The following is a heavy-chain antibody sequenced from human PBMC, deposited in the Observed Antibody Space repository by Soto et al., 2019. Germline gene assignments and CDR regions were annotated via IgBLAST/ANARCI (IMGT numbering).Heavy chain of an antibody. D-gene: IGHD1-26*01. J-gene: IGHJ4*02. CDR2: ISSTTSHI. Sequence: GGSLRLSCAASGFTFSSYSMNWVRQAPGKGLEWVSSISSTTSHIYYTDSVQGRFTISRDNAKNSLYLQMDSLRAEDTAMYHCAGHLAPRYSDSWYKGWHIDYWGQGTLVTVSS. CDR3: AGHLAPRYSDSWYKGWHIDY. CDR1: GFTFSSYS. V-gene: IGHV3-21*01.